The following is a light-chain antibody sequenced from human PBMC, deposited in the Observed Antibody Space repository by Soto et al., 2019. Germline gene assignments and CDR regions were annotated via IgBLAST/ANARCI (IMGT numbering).Light chain of an antibody. V-gene: IGLV2-8*01. CDR3: LLYYGAAVV. CDR1: SSDVGGYNY. J-gene: IGLJ2*01. Sequence: QSALTQPPSASGSPGQSVTISCTGTSSDVGGYNYVSWYQHHPGKAPKLMIYEVSKRPSGVPDRFSGSKSGNTASLTVSGLQAEDEADYYCLLYYGAAVVFGGGTKLT. CDR2: EVS.